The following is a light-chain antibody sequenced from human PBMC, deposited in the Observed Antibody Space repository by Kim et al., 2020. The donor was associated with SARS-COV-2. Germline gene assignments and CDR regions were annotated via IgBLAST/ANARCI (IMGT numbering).Light chain of an antibody. J-gene: IGLJ1*01. Sequence: GQSITFSCTGTSSDVGGYNYVSWYQQHPGKAPKILIYDVTERPSGVSNRFSGSKSGNTASLTISGLQADDEADYYCSSYTSSLTNVFGTGTTVTVL. CDR1: SSDVGGYNY. CDR3: SSYTSSLTNV. V-gene: IGLV2-14*03. CDR2: DVT.